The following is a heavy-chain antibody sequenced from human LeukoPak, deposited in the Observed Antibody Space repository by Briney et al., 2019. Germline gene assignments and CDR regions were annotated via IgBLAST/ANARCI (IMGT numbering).Heavy chain of an antibody. J-gene: IGHJ5*02. CDR2: ISGSGGST. Sequence: GGSLRLSCAASGFTFSSYAMSWVRQAPGKGLEWVSAISGSGGSTYYADSVKGRFTISRDNSKNTLYLQMNSLRVEDTALYYCAKRVGYGYGLDHWGQGTLVTVSS. D-gene: IGHD5-18*01. CDR1: GFTFSSYA. CDR3: AKRVGYGYGLDH. V-gene: IGHV3-23*01.